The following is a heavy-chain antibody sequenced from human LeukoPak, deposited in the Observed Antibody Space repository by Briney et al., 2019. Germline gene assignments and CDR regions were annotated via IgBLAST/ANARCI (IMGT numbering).Heavy chain of an antibody. J-gene: IGHJ4*02. D-gene: IGHD3-9*01. V-gene: IGHV4-30-4*01. CDR1: GGSISSGDYY. Sequence: SQTLSLTCTVSGGSISSGDYYWSWIRQPPGKGLEWIGYIYYSGSTYYNPSLKSRVTISEDRSKNQFTLELTSVTAADTGVYYCARGNFVKDSQAFDYWGQGTLVTVSS. CDR3: ARGNFVKDSQAFDY. CDR2: IYYSGST.